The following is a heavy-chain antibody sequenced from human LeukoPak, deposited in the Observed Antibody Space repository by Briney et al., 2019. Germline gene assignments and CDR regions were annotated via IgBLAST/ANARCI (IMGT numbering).Heavy chain of an antibody. CDR1: GGSTSSSSYY. CDR2: IYYSGST. D-gene: IGHD3-16*01. J-gene: IGHJ6*03. V-gene: IGHV4-39*01. Sequence: SETLSLTCTVSGGSTSSSSYYWGWIRQPPGKGLEWIGSIYYSGSTYYNPSLKSRVTISVDTSKNQFSLKLSSVTAADTAVYYCARQRVWDYYYYMDVWGKGTTVTISS. CDR3: ARQRVWDYYYYMDV.